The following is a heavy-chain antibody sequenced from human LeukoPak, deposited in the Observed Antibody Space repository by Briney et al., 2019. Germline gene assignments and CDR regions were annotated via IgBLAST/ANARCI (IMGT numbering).Heavy chain of an antibody. Sequence: PGGSLRLSCAASGFTFSSYAMSWVRQAPGKGLEWVSAISGSGGSTYYADSVKGRFTISRDNSKNTLYLQMNSLRAEDAAVYYCAKDSSSWYVPWFDPWGQGTLVTVSS. V-gene: IGHV3-23*01. CDR2: ISGSGGST. J-gene: IGHJ5*02. CDR1: GFTFSSYA. D-gene: IGHD6-13*01. CDR3: AKDSSSWYVPWFDP.